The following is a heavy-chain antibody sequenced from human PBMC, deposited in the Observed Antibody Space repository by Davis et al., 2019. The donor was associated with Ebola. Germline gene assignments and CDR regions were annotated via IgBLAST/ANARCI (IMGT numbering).Heavy chain of an antibody. CDR3: ARDPLWFGELMGYFDY. J-gene: IGHJ4*02. D-gene: IGHD3-10*01. V-gene: IGHV3-30-3*01. CDR1: GFTFSSYA. Sequence: GESLKISCAASGFTFSSYAMHWVRQAPGKGLEWVAVISYDGSNKYYADSVKGRFTISRDNSKNTLYLQMNSLRAEDTAVYYCARDPLWFGELMGYFDYWGQGTLVTVSS. CDR2: ISYDGSNK.